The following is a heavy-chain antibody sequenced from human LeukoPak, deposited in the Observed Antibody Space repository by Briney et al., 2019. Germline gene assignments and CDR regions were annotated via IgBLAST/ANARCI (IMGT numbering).Heavy chain of an antibody. CDR1: GFTFSGSA. V-gene: IGHV3-73*01. CDR2: IRSKANSYAT. Sequence: GGSLRLSCAASGFTFSGSAMHWVRQASGKGLEWVGRIRSKANSYATAYAASVKGRFTISRDDSKNTAYLQMNSLKTEDTAVYYCTSTVRGVIWDVWGQGTTVTVSS. D-gene: IGHD3-10*01. CDR3: TSTVRGVIWDV. J-gene: IGHJ6*02.